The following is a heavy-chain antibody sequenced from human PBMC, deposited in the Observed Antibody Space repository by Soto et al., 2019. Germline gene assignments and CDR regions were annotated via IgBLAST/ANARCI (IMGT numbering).Heavy chain of an antibody. D-gene: IGHD3-22*01. CDR3: ARFCYYDSSPTYYYYGMDV. V-gene: IGHV1-18*04. J-gene: IGHJ6*02. Sequence: ASVKVSCKASGYTFTSYGISWVRQAPGQGLEWMGWISAYNGNTNYAQKLQGRVTMTTDTSTSTAYMELRSLRSDDTAVYYCARFCYYDSSPTYYYYGMDVWGQGTTVTVSS. CDR1: GYTFTSYG. CDR2: ISAYNGNT.